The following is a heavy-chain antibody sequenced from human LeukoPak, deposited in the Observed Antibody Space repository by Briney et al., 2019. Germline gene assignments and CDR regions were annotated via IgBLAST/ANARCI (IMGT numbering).Heavy chain of an antibody. D-gene: IGHD5-18*01. V-gene: IGHV4-39*01. CDR3: AREGGYLGPVDY. CDR1: GGSISSSGYY. J-gene: IGHJ4*02. CDR2: IYYSGTT. Sequence: SETLSLTCTVSGGSISSSGYYWGWIRQPPGKGLEWIGSIYYSGTTYYNPSLKSRVTISVDTSKNQFSLKLSSVTAADTAVYYCAREGGYLGPVDYWGQGTLVTVSS.